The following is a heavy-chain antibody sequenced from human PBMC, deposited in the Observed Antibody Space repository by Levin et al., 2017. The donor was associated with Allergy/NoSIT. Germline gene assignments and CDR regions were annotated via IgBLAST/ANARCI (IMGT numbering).Heavy chain of an antibody. V-gene: IGHV1-2*02. J-gene: IGHJ4*02. CDR3: ARPQPYMVATISPFDY. D-gene: IGHD5-12*01. Sequence: PGGSLRLSCKASGYTFTASYIHWVRLAPGQGLEWMGWINPSSGATFYAQKFQGRVSMTRDTSISTAYMELSRLRSDDTAFYYCARPQPYMVATISPFDYWGQGALVTVSS. CDR1: GYTFTASY. CDR2: INPSSGAT.